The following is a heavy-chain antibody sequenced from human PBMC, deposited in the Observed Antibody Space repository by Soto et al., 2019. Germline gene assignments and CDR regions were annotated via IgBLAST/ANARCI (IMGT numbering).Heavy chain of an antibody. CDR2: IKTDGSVT. D-gene: IGHD3-16*01. CDR1: GFTFSTYW. J-gene: IGHJ4*02. CDR3: ARDLGGSQDY. Sequence: EVQLVESGGGILQPGGSLRLSCAASGFTFSTYWMHWVRQAPGKGLVWVSRIKTDGSVTTYADSVKGRFTISRDNAKNTLYLQMNTLRAEDTAVYYCARDLGGSQDYGGRGTLVTVSS. V-gene: IGHV3-74*01.